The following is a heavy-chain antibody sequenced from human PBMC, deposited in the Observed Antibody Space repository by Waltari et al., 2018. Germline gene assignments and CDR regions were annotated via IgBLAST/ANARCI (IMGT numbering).Heavy chain of an antibody. D-gene: IGHD6-19*01. V-gene: IGHV3-23*01. Sequence: EVQLLESGGGLVQPGGSLRLSCAASGFTFSSYAMSWVRQAPGTGLAWVSAISGSGGSTYYADSVKGRFTISRDNSKNTLYLQMNSLRAEDTAVYYCASQGLLNSGDRYYYYMDVWGKGTTVTISS. CDR1: GFTFSSYA. CDR2: ISGSGGST. CDR3: ASQGLLNSGDRYYYYMDV. J-gene: IGHJ6*03.